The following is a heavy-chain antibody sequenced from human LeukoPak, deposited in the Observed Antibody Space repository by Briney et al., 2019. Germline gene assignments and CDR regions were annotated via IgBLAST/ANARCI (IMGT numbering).Heavy chain of an antibody. CDR2: ISAYNGNT. D-gene: IGHD1-1*01. J-gene: IGHJ5*02. Sequence: GASVKVSCKASGYTFTSYGISWVRQAPGQGLEWMGWISAYNGNTNYAQKLQGRVTMTTNTSTSTAYMELRSLRSDDTAVYYCARDGGLLERHLWFDPWGQGTLVTVSS. CDR1: GYTFTSYG. V-gene: IGHV1-18*01. CDR3: ARDGGLLERHLWFDP.